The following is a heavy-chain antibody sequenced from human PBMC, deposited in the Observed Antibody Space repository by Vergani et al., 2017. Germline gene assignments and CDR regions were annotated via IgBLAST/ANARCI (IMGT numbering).Heavy chain of an antibody. CDR1: GFSLNTRGVS. V-gene: IGHV2-5*04. Sequence: QITLKESGPTLVKPTQTLTLTCTFSGFSLNTRGVSVAWIRQPPGKALDWLALIYWNDDQHYSPSLNNRVTITKDTSKNQVVLTMTNMDYVDTGTYYCVYRKTECGTTGCFDQFYYYYYMDVWGKGTTVTVSS. D-gene: IGHD1-7*01. CDR2: IYWNDDQ. CDR3: VYRKTECGTTGCFDQFYYYYYMDV. J-gene: IGHJ6*03.